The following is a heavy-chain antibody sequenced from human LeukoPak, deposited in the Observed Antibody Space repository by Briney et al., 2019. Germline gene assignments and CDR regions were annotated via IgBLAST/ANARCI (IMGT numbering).Heavy chain of an antibody. Sequence: GGSLRLSCAASGFTFSSCAMSWVRQAPGKGLEWVSGINGSGGSTYYADSVKGRFTISRDNSKNTLYLQMNSLRVEDTAVYYCARDGDGDYVFSYYFDYWGQGTLVTVSS. CDR3: ARDGDGDYVFSYYFDY. D-gene: IGHD4-17*01. CDR1: GFTFSSCA. J-gene: IGHJ4*02. CDR2: INGSGGST. V-gene: IGHV3-23*01.